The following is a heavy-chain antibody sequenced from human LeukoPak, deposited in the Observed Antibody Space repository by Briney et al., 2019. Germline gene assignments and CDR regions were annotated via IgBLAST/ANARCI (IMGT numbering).Heavy chain of an antibody. CDR2: IYYSGST. CDR3: ARGPYWNDGYFDL. Sequence: SETLSLTCAVSGGSISSYYWSWIRQPPGKGLEWIGYIYYSGSTNYNPSLKSRVTISVDTSKNQFSLKLSSVTAADTAVYYCARGPYWNDGYFDLWGRGTLVTVSS. CDR1: GGSISSYY. J-gene: IGHJ2*01. V-gene: IGHV4-59*01. D-gene: IGHD1-1*01.